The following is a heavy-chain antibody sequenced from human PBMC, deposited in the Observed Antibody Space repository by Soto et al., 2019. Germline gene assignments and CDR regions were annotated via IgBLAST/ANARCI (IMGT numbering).Heavy chain of an antibody. CDR3: AREVQLWGGIDY. CDR2: IYYSGST. V-gene: IGHV4-59*01. Sequence: SETLSLTCTVSCGSISSYYWSWIRQPPGKGLEWIGYIYYSGSTNYNPSLKSRVTISVDTSKNQFSLKLSSVTAADTAVYYCAREVQLWGGIDYWGQGTLVTVSS. J-gene: IGHJ4*02. CDR1: CGSISSYY. D-gene: IGHD5-18*01.